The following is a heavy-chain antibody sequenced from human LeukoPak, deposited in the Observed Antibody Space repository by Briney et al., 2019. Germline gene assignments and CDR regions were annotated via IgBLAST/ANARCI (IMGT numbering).Heavy chain of an antibody. V-gene: IGHV3-15*01. CDR3: TTAYVDTAMVYNYYYYYYMDV. J-gene: IGHJ6*03. Sequence: GGSLRLSCAASGFTFSNAWMSWVRQAPGKGLEWVGRIKSKTDGGTTDYAAPVKGRFTISRDDSKNTLYLQMNSLKTEDTAVYYCTTAYVDTAMVYNYYYYYYMDVWGKGTTVTISS. CDR2: IKSKTDGGTT. CDR1: GFTFSNAW. D-gene: IGHD5-18*01.